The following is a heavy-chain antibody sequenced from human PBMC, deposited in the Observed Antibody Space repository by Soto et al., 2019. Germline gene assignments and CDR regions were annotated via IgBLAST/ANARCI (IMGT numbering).Heavy chain of an antibody. Sequence: SETLSLTCAVSGVSISSGGYSWSWIRQPPGKGLEWIGYIYHSGSTYYNPSLKSRVTISVDRSKNQFSLKLSSVTAADTAVDECARGCSTIFGLVSYFGMDVWGRGSTDT. CDR2: IYHSGST. D-gene: IGHD3-3*01. V-gene: IGHV4-30-2*01. CDR1: GVSISSGGYS. J-gene: IGHJ6*02. CDR3: ARGCSTIFGLVSYFGMDV.